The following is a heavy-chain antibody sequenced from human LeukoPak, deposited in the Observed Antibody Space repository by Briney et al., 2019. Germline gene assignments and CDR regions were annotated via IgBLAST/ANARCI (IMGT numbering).Heavy chain of an antibody. CDR1: GFTFHTYA. D-gene: IGHD3-10*01. Sequence: PGGSLRLSCAASGFTFHTYAMTWVRQAPGKGLEWVSAISGSGGDTHYADSVKGRFTISRDNFNNTLYLQMNSLRAEDTALYYCAKAVGRYYYGSGSYCDSWGEGTLVTVSS. J-gene: IGHJ5*01. CDR2: ISGSGGDT. V-gene: IGHV3-23*01. CDR3: AKAVGRYYYGSGSYCDS.